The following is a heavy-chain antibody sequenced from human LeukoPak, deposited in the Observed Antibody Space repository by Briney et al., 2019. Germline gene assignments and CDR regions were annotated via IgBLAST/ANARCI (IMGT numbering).Heavy chain of an antibody. CDR1: GFTVSSNY. J-gene: IGHJ4*02. V-gene: IGHV3-53*01. CDR3: ASESLTGYYTPY. Sequence: GGSLRLSCAASGFTVSSNYMSWVRQAPGKGVEWVSILYSGGSTYYADSVKGRFTISRDNSKNTLYLQMNSLRAEDTAVYYCASESLTGYYTPYWGQGTLVTVSS. CDR2: LYSGGST. D-gene: IGHD3-9*01.